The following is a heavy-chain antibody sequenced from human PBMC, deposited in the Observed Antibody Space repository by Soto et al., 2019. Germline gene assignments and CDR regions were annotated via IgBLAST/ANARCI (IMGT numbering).Heavy chain of an antibody. CDR1: GFSLNTSAVG. CDR2: IYWDDDK. D-gene: IGHD3-10*01. CDR3: AHRKDDGSGRYPLAFDI. Sequence: QITLKESGPPLVKPTQTLTLTCIFSGFSLNTSAVGVGWVRQPPGEALEWLTLIYWDDDKRYSPSLKSRLTIPKDTSKNQVVLTMTNMDPVDTATYYCAHRKDDGSGRYPLAFDIWGPGKMVTVSS. J-gene: IGHJ3*02. V-gene: IGHV2-5*02.